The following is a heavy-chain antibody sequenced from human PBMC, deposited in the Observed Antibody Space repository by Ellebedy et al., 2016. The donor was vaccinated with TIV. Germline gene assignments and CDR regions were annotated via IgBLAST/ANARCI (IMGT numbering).Heavy chain of an antibody. V-gene: IGHV4-4*07. J-gene: IGHJ4*02. CDR3: ASSGDEITFDYFDY. CDR1: GGSISSYY. Sequence: SETLSLTXTVSGGSISSYYWNWIRQPAGKGLEWIGRIYTSGSTNYNPSLKSRVTMSVDTSKNQFSLKLSSVTAADTAVYYCASSGDEITFDYFDYWGQGTLVTVSS. D-gene: IGHD3-10*01. CDR2: IYTSGST.